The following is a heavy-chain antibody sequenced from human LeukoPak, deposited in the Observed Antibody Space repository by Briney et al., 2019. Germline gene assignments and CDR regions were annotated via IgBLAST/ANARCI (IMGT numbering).Heavy chain of an antibody. D-gene: IGHD6-13*01. CDR3: TRESSSSPDS. Sequence: PSETLSLTCTVSGGSISSYYWSWIRQPPGKGLEWIGYIYHSGSTDYNPSLKSRLTISLDTSKNQFSLKVSSVTAADTAIYYCTRESSSSPDSWGQGTLVTVSS. CDR1: GGSISSYY. V-gene: IGHV4-4*08. CDR2: IYHSGST. J-gene: IGHJ5*01.